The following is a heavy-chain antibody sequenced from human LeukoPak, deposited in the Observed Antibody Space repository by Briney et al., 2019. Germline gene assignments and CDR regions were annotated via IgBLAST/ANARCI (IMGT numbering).Heavy chain of an antibody. CDR1: GFTFSRFG. CDR2: ISGDNSYI. D-gene: IGHD4-17*01. CDR3: AKDYGAYYFDY. Sequence: GGSLRLSCAASGFTFSRFGMNWVRQAPGKGLEWVSSISGDNSYIYYAASVKGRFTISRDNSKNTLYLQMNSLRAEDTAVYYCAKDYGAYYFDYWGQGTLVTVSS. V-gene: IGHV3-21*01. J-gene: IGHJ4*02.